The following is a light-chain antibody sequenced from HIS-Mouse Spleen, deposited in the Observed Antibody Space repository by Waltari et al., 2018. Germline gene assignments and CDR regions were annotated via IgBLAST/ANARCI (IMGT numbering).Light chain of an antibody. CDR1: SSDVGSYNL. Sequence: QSALTQPASVSGSPGQSITISCTGTSSDVGSYNLVSWYQQHPGKAPKLMIYEGSKRPSGVSSSFSGSKSGTTASLTIYGLQAEDEADYYCNSRDSSGNHLVFGGGTKLTVL. CDR3: NSRDSSGNHLV. V-gene: IGLV2-14*02. J-gene: IGLJ2*01. CDR2: EGS.